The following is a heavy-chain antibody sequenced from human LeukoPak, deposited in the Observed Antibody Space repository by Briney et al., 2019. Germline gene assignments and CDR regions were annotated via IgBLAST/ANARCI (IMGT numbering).Heavy chain of an antibody. Sequence: SETLSLTCTVSGDSISSYYWSWIRQPAGKGLEWIGRIFTSGSTNYNPSLKSRVTMSVDTSKNQFSLKLSSVTAADTAVYYCARVIWGQYHYYYYMDVWGKGTTVTVSS. CDR1: GDSISSYY. D-gene: IGHD7-27*01. CDR2: IFTSGST. CDR3: ARVIWGQYHYYYYMDV. J-gene: IGHJ6*03. V-gene: IGHV4-4*07.